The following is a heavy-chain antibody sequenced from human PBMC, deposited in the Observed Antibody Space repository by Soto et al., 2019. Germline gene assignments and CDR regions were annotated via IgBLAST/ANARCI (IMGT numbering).Heavy chain of an antibody. J-gene: IGHJ6*02. CDR1: GYSFTDYH. D-gene: IGHD2-8*01. CDR2: INPKSGGT. V-gene: IGHV1-2*04. Sequence: ASVKVSCKASGYSFTDYHIHWVRQAPGQGLEWLGRINPKSGGTSTAQKFQGWVTMTRDRYISTVYMELTRLRSDDTAVYFCARGHSTDCSNGVCSFFYNHEMDVWGQGTTVTVSS. CDR3: ARGHSTDCSNGVCSFFYNHEMDV.